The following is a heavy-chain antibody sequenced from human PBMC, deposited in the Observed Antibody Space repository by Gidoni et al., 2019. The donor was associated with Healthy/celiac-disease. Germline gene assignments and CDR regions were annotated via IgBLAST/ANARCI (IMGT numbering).Heavy chain of an antibody. V-gene: IGHV3-33*01. CDR1: GFTVSSYG. J-gene: IGHJ4*02. CDR3: ARELQITMIVETLFDY. CDR2: IWYDGSNK. D-gene: IGHD3-22*01. Sequence: QVQLVESGRGVVQPGRSLRLSCAASGFTVSSYGMHWVRQAPGKGLEWVAVIWYDGSNKYYADAVKGRFTISRDNSKNTLYLQMNSLRAEDTAVYYCARELQITMIVETLFDYWGQGTLVTVSS.